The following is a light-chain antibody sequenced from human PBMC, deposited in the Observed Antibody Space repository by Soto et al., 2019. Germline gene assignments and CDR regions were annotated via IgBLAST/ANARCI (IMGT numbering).Light chain of an antibody. V-gene: IGKV3-11*01. CDR3: QQRSNRPPYT. Sequence: EVVLTQSPATLSLSPGERATLSCRASQNINTYLAWYQQTPGQAPRLLIYGASNRATGIPARFSGSGSGTDFTLTISSLEPEDVAVSYCQQRSNRPPYTFGQGTKLEIK. J-gene: IGKJ2*01. CDR1: QNINTY. CDR2: GAS.